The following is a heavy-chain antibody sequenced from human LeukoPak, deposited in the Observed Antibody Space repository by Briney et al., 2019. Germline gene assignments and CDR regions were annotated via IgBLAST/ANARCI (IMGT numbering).Heavy chain of an antibody. J-gene: IGHJ4*02. CDR3: ARAPGYSYGLDY. V-gene: IGHV3-53*01. D-gene: IGHD5-18*01. CDR2: IYSGGST. CDR1: GFTFSSNY. Sequence: GGSLRLSCAASGFTFSSNYMSWVRQAPGKGLEWVSVIYSGGSTYYADSVKGRFTISRDNSKNTLYLQMNSLRAEDTAVYYCARAPGYSYGLDYWGQGTLVTVSS.